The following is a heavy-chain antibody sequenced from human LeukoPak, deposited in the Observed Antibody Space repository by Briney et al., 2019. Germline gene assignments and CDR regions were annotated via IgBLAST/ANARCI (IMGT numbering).Heavy chain of an antibody. CDR1: GFTFSSYW. V-gene: IGHV3-7*01. D-gene: IGHD3-10*01. CDR3: AKHPFGAFDY. CDR2: IKEDGSEK. J-gene: IGHJ4*02. Sequence: GGSLRLSCAASGFTFSSYWMTWFRQAPGKGLEWVANIKEDGSEKYYVDSVKGRFTISRDNAKNSLYLQMNSLRAEDTAVYYCAKHPFGAFDYWGQGTLVTVSS.